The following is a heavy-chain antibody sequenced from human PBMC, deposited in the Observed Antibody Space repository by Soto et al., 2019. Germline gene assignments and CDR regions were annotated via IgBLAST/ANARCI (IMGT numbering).Heavy chain of an antibody. CDR2: IYSGGST. D-gene: IGHD4-17*01. Sequence: EVQLVESGGGLVQPGGSLRLSCAASGFTVSSNYMSWVRQAPGKGLEWVSVIYSGGSTYYADSVKGRFTISRDNSKNTLYLQMNSLRAEDTAVYYCARDNDYGDYVVDYWGQGTLVTVSS. CDR3: ARDNDYGDYVVDY. V-gene: IGHV3-66*01. J-gene: IGHJ4*02. CDR1: GFTVSSNY.